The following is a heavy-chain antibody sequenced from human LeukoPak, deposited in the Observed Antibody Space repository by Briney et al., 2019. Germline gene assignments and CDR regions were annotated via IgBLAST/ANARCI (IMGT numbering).Heavy chain of an antibody. CDR2: ISWNSGSI. J-gene: IGHJ4*02. CDR3: AKDRIAAGN. CDR1: GFTFDDYA. V-gene: IGHV3-9*01. Sequence: GGSLRLSCAASGFTFDDYATHWVRQAPGKGLEWVSGISWNSGSIGYADSVKGRFTISRDNAKNSLYLQINSLRAEDTALYYCAKDRIAAGNWGQGTLVTVSS. D-gene: IGHD6-13*01.